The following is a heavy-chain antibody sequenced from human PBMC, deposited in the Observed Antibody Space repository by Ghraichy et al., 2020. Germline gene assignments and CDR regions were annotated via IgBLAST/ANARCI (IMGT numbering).Heavy chain of an antibody. V-gene: IGHV3-23*01. Sequence: LSLTCAASGFTFSSYAMSWVRQAPGKGLEWVSAISGSGGSTYYADSVKGRFTISRDNSKNTLYLQMNSLRAEDTAVYYCAKALDIGSSGYKNYWGQGTLVTVSS. CDR1: GFTFSSYA. CDR2: ISGSGGST. J-gene: IGHJ4*02. CDR3: AKALDIGSSGYKNY. D-gene: IGHD3-22*01.